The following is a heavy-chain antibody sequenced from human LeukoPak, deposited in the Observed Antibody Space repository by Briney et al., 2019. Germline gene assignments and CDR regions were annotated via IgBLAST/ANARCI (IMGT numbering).Heavy chain of an antibody. CDR2: IRNKAKSYTT. D-gene: IGHD3-22*01. V-gene: IGHV3-72*01. CDR3: ARVGDYYDSNGYSVDAFDI. CDR1: GFTFSDRY. Sequence: GGSLRLSCAASGFTFSDRYMDWVRQAPGKGLEWVGRIRNKAKSYTTEYAASVKGRFTISRDDSKNSLYLQMNSLKTEDTAVYYCARVGDYYDSNGYSVDAFDIWGQGTMVTVSS. J-gene: IGHJ3*02.